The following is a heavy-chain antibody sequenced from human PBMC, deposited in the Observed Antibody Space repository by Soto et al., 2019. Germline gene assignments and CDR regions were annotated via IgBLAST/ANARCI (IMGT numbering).Heavy chain of an antibody. CDR2: IDNDGGRT. Sequence: EVQLVESGGGLVQPGGSLRLSCAASGFTFSNYCMHWVRQAPGEGLVWVSRIDNDGGRTRYADSVKGRFTISRDNAQNTLYLQMDSLRAEDTAVYYCARDVQLQSFDYWGPGTLVTVSS. D-gene: IGHD5-18*01. J-gene: IGHJ4*02. CDR3: ARDVQLQSFDY. V-gene: IGHV3-74*01. CDR1: GFTFSNYC.